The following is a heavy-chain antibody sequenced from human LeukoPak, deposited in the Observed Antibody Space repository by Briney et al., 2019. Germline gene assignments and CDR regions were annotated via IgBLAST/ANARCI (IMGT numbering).Heavy chain of an antibody. Sequence: GASVKVSCKASGYTFTGYYMHWVRQAPGQGLEWMGWINPNSGDTNYAQKFQGRVTMTRDTSISTAYMELSRLRSDDTAVYYCARRAGYCSGGSCYSGYYFDYWGQGTLVTVSS. CDR3: ARRAGYCSGGSCYSGYYFDY. J-gene: IGHJ4*02. CDR1: GYTFTGYY. V-gene: IGHV1-2*02. CDR2: INPNSGDT. D-gene: IGHD2-15*01.